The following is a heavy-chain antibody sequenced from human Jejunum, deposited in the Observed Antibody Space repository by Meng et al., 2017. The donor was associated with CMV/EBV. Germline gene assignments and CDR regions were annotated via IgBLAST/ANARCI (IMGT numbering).Heavy chain of an antibody. CDR1: GGYLLGTNW. J-gene: IGHJ4*02. CDR2: IFHTGTT. CDR3: GDPPAGY. Sequence: LSLPCRLSGGYLLGTNWWNCARQPPARGLEWIGEIFHTGTTTYNPSLKSRVTISIANSKNRFSLKLTSVTAADTAVYFCGDPPAGYWGQGVLVTVSS. V-gene: IGHV4-4*01.